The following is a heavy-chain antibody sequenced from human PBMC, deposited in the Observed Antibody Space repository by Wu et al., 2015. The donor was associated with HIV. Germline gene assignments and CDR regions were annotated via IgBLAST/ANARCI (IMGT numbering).Heavy chain of an antibody. Sequence: QVQLVQSGAEVKKPGSSVKVSCKTSGGTFSSYGVSWVRQAPGQGLEWMGGFTTIFGTANYAQKFQDRVTITADESTGTAYMELRSLRSEDTAVYYCARDLFSAQIGTDYYYYYYMTSGQRDHVTVSS. V-gene: IGHV1-69*12. J-gene: IGHJ6*03. D-gene: IGHD1-1*01. CDR3: ARDLFSAQIGTDYYYYYYMTS. CDR2: FTTIFGTA. CDR1: GGTFSSYG.